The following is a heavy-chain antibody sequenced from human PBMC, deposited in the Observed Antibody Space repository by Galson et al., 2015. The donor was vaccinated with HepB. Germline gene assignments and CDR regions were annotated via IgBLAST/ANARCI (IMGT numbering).Heavy chain of an antibody. J-gene: IGHJ4*02. CDR2: IWHDGSNK. V-gene: IGHV3-33*01. CDR3: AREYGTPTLSYYFDY. D-gene: IGHD1-14*01. CDR1: GFTFSSYG. Sequence: SLRLSCAASGFTFSSYGMHWVRQAPGKGLEWVSVIWHDGSNKYYGDSVKGRFTISKDFSRNTLSLQMNSLRAEDTAVYYCAREYGTPTLSYYFDYWGQGTLVTVSS.